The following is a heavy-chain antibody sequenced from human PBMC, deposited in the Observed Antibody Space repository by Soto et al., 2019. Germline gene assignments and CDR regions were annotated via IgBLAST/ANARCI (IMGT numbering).Heavy chain of an antibody. CDR3: ARGEGLGASMDV. D-gene: IGHD3-16*01. J-gene: IGHJ6*02. CDR1: GGSISDGTYS. CDR2: LYHSGST. Sequence: SETLSLTCAVSGGSISDGTYSWSWIRQPPGKGLEWIGYLYHSGSTYYNPSLKSRVTISVDRSNNQFFLKLTSVTAADTAVYYCARGEGLGASMDVWSQGTTVTVSS. V-gene: IGHV4-30-2*01.